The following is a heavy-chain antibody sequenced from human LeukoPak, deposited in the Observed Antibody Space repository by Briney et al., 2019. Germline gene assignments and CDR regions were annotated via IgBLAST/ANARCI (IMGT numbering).Heavy chain of an antibody. CDR1: GGSISSSGYY. CDR3: AREGIAADLAY. D-gene: IGHD2-15*01. CDR2: IYFSGNT. Sequence: SETLSLTCTVSGGSISSSGYYWGWVRQTPGKGLEWIGYIYFSGNTNYNPSLRSRVTISVETSKNKFSLKLRSVTAADTAVYYCAREGIAADLAYWGQGTLVTVSS. V-gene: IGHV4-61*08. J-gene: IGHJ4*02.